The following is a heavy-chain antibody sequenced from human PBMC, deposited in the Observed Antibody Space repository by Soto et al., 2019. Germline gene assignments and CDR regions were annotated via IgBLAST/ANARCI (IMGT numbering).Heavy chain of an antibody. Sequence: VAVISYDGSNKYYADSVKGRFTISRDNSKNTLYLQMNSLRAEDTAVYYCARDPVAYCGGDCRTFDYWGQGTLVTVSS. J-gene: IGHJ4*02. CDR3: ARDPVAYCGGDCRTFDY. D-gene: IGHD2-21*02. CDR2: ISYDGSNK. V-gene: IGHV3-30-3*01.